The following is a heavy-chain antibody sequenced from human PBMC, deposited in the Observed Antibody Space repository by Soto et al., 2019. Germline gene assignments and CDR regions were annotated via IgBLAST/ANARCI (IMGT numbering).Heavy chain of an antibody. J-gene: IGHJ3*02. Sequence: PGGSLRLSCAASGLTFSSYAMHWVRQAPGKGLEWVAVISYDGSNKYYADSVKGRFTISRDNSKNTLYLQMNSLRAEDTAVYYCARDMGVTTIWGQGTMVTVSS. CDR3: ARDMGVTTI. D-gene: IGHD4-17*01. V-gene: IGHV3-30-3*01. CDR1: GLTFSSYA. CDR2: ISYDGSNK.